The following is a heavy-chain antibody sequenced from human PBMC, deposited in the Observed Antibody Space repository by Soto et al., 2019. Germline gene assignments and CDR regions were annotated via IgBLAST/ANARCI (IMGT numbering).Heavy chain of an antibody. CDR1: GASLNRSSYY. D-gene: IGHD3-10*01. CDR2: IYYIGST. Sequence: SETLSLTCTVSGASLNRSSYYWGWIRQAPGKGLEWIGRIYYIGSTFYNPSLNSRVSISVDTFNIQFSLKLSSATASDTAVYYCARHQPVPYGSGRRNWFAPWGQGTLVTVSS. CDR3: ARHQPVPYGSGRRNWFAP. V-gene: IGHV4-39*01. J-gene: IGHJ5*02.